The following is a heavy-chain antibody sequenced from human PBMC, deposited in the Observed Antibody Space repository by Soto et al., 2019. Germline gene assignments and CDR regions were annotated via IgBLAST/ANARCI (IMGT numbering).Heavy chain of an antibody. V-gene: IGHV3-33*05. J-gene: IGHJ4*01. CDR3: ARWGTTGGLDV. D-gene: IGHD3-16*01. CDR1: GFTFRSYV. CDR2: TSYDGSNN. Sequence: QVQLVESGGGVVQPGTSLRLSCVGSGFTFRSYVIHWVRQAPGKGLEWVALTSYDGSNNFYGDYVKGRFTISRHNSRNTVELQMDSLRFEDTALYYCARWGTTGGLDVWGHGTLVSVSS.